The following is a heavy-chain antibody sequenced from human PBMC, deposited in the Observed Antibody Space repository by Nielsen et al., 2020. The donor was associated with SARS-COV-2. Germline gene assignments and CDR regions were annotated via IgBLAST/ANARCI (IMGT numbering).Heavy chain of an antibody. CDR3: ARVTRITIFGVVRDYYYMDV. Sequence: SETLSLTCTVSGGSISSYYWSWIRQPPGKGLEWIGYIYYSGSTNYNPSLKSRVTISVDTSKNQFSLKLSSVTAADTAVYYCARVTRITIFGVVRDYYYMDVWGKGTTVTVSS. D-gene: IGHD3-3*01. CDR2: IYYSGST. CDR1: GGSISSYY. J-gene: IGHJ6*03. V-gene: IGHV4-59*01.